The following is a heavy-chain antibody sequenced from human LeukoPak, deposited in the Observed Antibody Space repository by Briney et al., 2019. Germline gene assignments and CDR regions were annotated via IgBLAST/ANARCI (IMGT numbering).Heavy chain of an antibody. V-gene: IGHV4-59*01. J-gene: IGHJ4*02. CDR3: ARASDGSGYYDLDY. D-gene: IGHD3-22*01. Sequence: SETLSLTCSVSGGSISNYYWSWIRQPPGKGLEWIGYIFSRGSSNYSPSLKSRVTISVDTSKNQFSLKLSSVTAADTAVYYCARASDGSGYYDLDYWGQGTLVTVSS. CDR1: GGSISNYY. CDR2: IFSRGSS.